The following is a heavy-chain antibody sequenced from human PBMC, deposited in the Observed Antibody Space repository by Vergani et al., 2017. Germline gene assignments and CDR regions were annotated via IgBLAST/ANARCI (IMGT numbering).Heavy chain of an antibody. CDR2: IKSTFDRGTT. J-gene: IGHJ6*02. CDR1: GFSFRHAW. CDR3: TTDPRYCGDCSCYWLRDLLYYCMDV. Sequence: EVQLVESGGGIVKPGGSLRLSCVASGFSFRHAWMNWVRRTPGKGLEWVGRIKSTFDRGTTDYAAAVKGRFTISRDDSKNTLFLHMNGLKPEDIGVYYCTTDPRYCGDCSCYWLRDLLYYCMDVWVQGTTVTVSS. D-gene: IGHD2-21*01. V-gene: IGHV3-15*07.